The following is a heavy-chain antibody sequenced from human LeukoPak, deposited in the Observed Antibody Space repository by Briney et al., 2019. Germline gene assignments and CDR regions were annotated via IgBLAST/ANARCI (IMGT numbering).Heavy chain of an antibody. CDR2: IYYSGTT. CDR1: GDSMNSHY. CDR3: ARGGYSGSYYVSAFDP. Sequence: SETLSLTCSVSGDSMNSHYWSWIRQTPGKGLEWLGQIYYSGTTNYNPSLKSRVTLSVDRSKNQFSLKLSSVTAADTAVYYCARGGYSGSYYVSAFDPWGQGTLVTVSS. V-gene: IGHV4-59*11. J-gene: IGHJ5*02. D-gene: IGHD1-26*01.